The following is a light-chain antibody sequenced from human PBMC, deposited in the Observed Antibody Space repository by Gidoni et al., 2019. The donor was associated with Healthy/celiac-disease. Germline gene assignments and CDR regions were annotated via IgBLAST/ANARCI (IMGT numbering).Light chain of an antibody. V-gene: IGKV1-9*01. CDR1: QGISSY. CDR2: AAS. CDR3: QQHNSYPRT. Sequence: DIQLTQSPSFLSASVGDRVTITCWASQGISSYLAWYQQKPGKAPKLLIYAASTLQSGVPSRFSGSGSGTEFTLTISSLQPEDFATYYCQQHNSYPRTFGPGTKVDIK. J-gene: IGKJ3*01.